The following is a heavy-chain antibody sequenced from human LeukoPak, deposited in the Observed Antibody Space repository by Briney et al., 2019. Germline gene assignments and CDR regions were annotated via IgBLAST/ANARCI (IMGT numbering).Heavy chain of an antibody. CDR3: ARDGLPYYYDSSGYHGHAFDI. V-gene: IGHV3-23*01. D-gene: IGHD3-22*01. CDR2: ISGSGGRT. J-gene: IGHJ3*02. CDR1: GFTFSTYA. Sequence: GGSLRLSCAASGFTFSTYAMSWVRQAPGKGLEWVSAISGSGGRTYYADSVKGRFTISRDNSKNTLYLQMNSLRAEDTAVYYCARDGLPYYYDSSGYHGHAFDIWGQGTMVTVSS.